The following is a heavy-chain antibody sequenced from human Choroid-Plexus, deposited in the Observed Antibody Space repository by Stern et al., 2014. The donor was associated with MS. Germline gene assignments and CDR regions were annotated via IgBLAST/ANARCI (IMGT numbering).Heavy chain of an antibody. Sequence: QVQLVESGGGVVQPGRPLRLSCVASGFTFGSCAMHWVRQAPGKGLVWVPGVSYDGSNKYYADSVKGRFTISRDNSQNTLYMQMSSLRPEDTAVYYCAKDRQYLTYFFDHWGQGSLVTVSS. J-gene: IGHJ5*02. V-gene: IGHV3-30*18. CDR1: GFTFGSCA. CDR3: AKDRQYLTYFFDH. CDR2: VSYDGSNK. D-gene: IGHD2/OR15-2a*01.